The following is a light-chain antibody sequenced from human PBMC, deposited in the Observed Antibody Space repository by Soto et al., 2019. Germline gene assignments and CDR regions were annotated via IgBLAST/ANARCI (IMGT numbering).Light chain of an antibody. J-gene: IGKJ1*01. CDR3: QHSETSSWT. Sequence: DIVLTQSPGTLSLSAGERATLSCRASQSVTSDYLAWYQQKPGQAPRLLIYDVSTRATGIPDRFSASGSGTDFTLAINRLEPEDFALYYCQHSETSSWTFGQGTRVEIK. CDR1: QSVTSDY. V-gene: IGKV3-20*01. CDR2: DVS.